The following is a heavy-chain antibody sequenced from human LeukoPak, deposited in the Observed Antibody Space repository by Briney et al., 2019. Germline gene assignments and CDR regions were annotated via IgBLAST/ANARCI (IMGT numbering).Heavy chain of an antibody. V-gene: IGHV3-15*01. D-gene: IGHD3-3*01. Sequence: GGSLRPSCAASGFTATIYATSWVRQAPGKGLEWVGRIKSKADGGTTDYPAPVKGRFTISRDDSKNTLYLQMNSLKTEDTAVYYCTRENHDFWSGYYFDYWGQGTLVTVSS. J-gene: IGHJ4*02. CDR2: IKSKADGGTT. CDR3: TRENHDFWSGYYFDY. CDR1: GFTATIYA.